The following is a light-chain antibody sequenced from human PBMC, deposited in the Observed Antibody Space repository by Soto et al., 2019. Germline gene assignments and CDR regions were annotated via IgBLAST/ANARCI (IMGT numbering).Light chain of an antibody. V-gene: IGKV1-5*01. J-gene: IGKJ1*01. CDR2: KSS. Sequence: ILMSQSPSSLSASVGDRVTITCRASQDLDKWLAWYQQKPGRAPNLLIYKSSTLRQGVLSRFSGFGSGTEYILTITDLQPDDFATYYCQQYSSYWTFGQGTVVEMK. CDR3: QQYSSYWT. CDR1: QDLDKW.